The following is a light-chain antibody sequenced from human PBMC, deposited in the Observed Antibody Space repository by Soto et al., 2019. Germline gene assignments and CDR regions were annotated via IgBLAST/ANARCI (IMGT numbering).Light chain of an antibody. CDR2: AAS. CDR3: QQNYNTPIT. CDR1: QSISKF. V-gene: IGKV1-39*01. J-gene: IGKJ1*01. Sequence: DFELTQSPSSLSAFVGDRGSISCRASQSISKFLSWYQQRPGTAPKLLIYAASSLESGVPSRFSGSGSGTDFTLTISSLQPEDFATYYCQQNYNTPITFGQGTKVDIK.